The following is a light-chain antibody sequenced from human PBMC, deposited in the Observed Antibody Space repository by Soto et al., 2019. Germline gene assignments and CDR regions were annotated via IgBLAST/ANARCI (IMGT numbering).Light chain of an antibody. Sequence: DIPMTQSPSSLSASVGDRVTITCRASQSISSSLNWYQQRPGKAPNLLIYAASSLQSRVPSRFSGSGSGTDFTLTISSLQPEDFATYYCQQSFSTLGRTFGQGTKVEIK. CDR3: QQSFSTLGRT. CDR2: AAS. V-gene: IGKV1-39*01. CDR1: QSISSS. J-gene: IGKJ1*01.